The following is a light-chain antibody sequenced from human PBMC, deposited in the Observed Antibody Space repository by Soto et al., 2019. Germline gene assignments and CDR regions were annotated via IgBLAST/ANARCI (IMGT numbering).Light chain of an antibody. CDR3: NSYTTSSTHV. V-gene: IGLV2-14*01. CDR2: DVS. J-gene: IGLJ1*01. Sequence: QSALTQPASVSGSPGQSITISCTGTSSDIGAYKYVSWFQQHPGKAPKLMIYDVSNWPSGVSNRFSGSKSGNTASLTISGLQAEDEADYYCNSYTTSSTHVFGTGTKVTVL. CDR1: SSDIGAYKY.